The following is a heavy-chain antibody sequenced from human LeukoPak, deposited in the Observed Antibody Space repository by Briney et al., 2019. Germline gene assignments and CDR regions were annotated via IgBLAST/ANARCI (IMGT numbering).Heavy chain of an antibody. J-gene: IGHJ4*02. CDR2: INPHNSDT. D-gene: IGHD6-6*01. Sequence: ASVTVSCKASGYXFTGYYIHWVRQAPGQGLEWMGWINPHNSDTYYAQRFRSRVTMTRDTSISTTYMEVSSLTSDDTAVYYCARQSSSSSRLFDCWGQGTLVTVSS. V-gene: IGHV1-2*02. CDR3: ARQSSSSSRLFDC. CDR1: GYXFTGYY.